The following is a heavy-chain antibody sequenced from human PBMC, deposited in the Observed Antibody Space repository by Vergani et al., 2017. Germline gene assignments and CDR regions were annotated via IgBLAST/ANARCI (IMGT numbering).Heavy chain of an antibody. CDR1: GGSISSSNW. CDR2: IYHSGST. V-gene: IGHV4-4*02. Sequence: QVQLQESGPGLVKPSGTLSLTCAVSGGSISSSNWWSWVRQPPGKGLEWIEEIYHSGSTNYNPSLKSRVTFSVEKSKNQFSLTLSSVTAADTAVCYGAGEGAEDSGGYYDYWGQGTLVTVSS. D-gene: IGHD3-22*01. J-gene: IGHJ4*02. CDR3: AGEGAEDSGGYYDY.